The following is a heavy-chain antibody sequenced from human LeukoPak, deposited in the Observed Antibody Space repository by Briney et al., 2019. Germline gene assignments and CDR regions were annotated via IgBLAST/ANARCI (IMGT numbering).Heavy chain of an antibody. CDR3: ARDSPRYCSSTSCYTDY. J-gene: IGHJ4*02. CDR2: ISSSSSYI. D-gene: IGHD2-2*02. V-gene: IGHV3-21*01. CDR1: RFTFSSYS. Sequence: GGSLRLSCAASRFTFSSYSMNWVRQAPGKGLEWVSSISSSSSYIYYADSVKGRFTISRDNAKNSLYLQMNSLRAEDTAVYYCARDSPRYCSSTSCYTDYWGQGTLVTVSS.